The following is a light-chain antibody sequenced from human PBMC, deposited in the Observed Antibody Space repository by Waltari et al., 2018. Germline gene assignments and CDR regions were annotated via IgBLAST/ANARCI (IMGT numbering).Light chain of an antibody. Sequence: SARTQDASLSGTVGQKVTLPCTGTSKNVGRYAVGWYQQISHGAPKTVMFGNSLPSGIPDRFSGSKSGTTASLTISGLQPEDEADYYCSTWDYSLSAHWVFGGGTKLTVL. V-gene: IGLV1-44*01. J-gene: IGLJ3*02. CDR3: STWDYSLSAHWV. CDR2: GNS. CDR1: SKNVGRYA.